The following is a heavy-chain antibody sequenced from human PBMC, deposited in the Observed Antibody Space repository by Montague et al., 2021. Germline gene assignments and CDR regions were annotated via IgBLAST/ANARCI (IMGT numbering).Heavy chain of an antibody. CDR1: GFPFSSYW. V-gene: IGHV3-74*01. Sequence: YRRLSYAASGFPFSSYWMHWVRQAPGKGLVWVSRISTDGSSTTYADSVKGRFTTSRDNAKNMLYLQMNSLRAEDTAVYYCTFYKFRETPRGFDYWGQGTLVTVSA. J-gene: IGHJ4*02. D-gene: IGHD3-10*01. CDR2: ISTDGSST. CDR3: TFYKFRETPRGFDY.